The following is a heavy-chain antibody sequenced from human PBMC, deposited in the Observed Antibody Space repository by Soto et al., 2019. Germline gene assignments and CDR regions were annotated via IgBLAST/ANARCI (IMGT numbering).Heavy chain of an antibody. CDR2: MNPNSGNT. V-gene: IGHV1-8*01. CDR1: EYTFTSYD. CDR3: EVSADHYYYYYYMDV. D-gene: IGHD3-10*01. J-gene: IGHJ6*03. Sequence: ASVKVSCKASEYTFTSYDINWVRQATGQGLEWMGWMNPNSGNTGYAQKFQGRVTMTRNTSISTAYMELSSLRSEDTAVYYCEVSADHYYYYYYMDVWGKGTTVTVSS.